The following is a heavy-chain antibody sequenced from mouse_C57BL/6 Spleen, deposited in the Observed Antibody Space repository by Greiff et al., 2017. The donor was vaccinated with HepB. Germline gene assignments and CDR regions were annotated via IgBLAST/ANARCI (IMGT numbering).Heavy chain of an antibody. V-gene: IGHV7-3*01. J-gene: IGHJ2*01. CDR1: GFTFTDYY. CDR2: IRNKANGYTT. CDR3: ARDGGYYYFDY. D-gene: IGHD2-3*01. Sequence: EVQLQESGGGLVQPGGSLSLSCAASGFTFTDYYMSWVRQPPGKALEWLGFIRNKANGYTTEYSASVKGRFTISRDNSQSILYLQMNALRAEDSATYYCARDGGYYYFDYWGQGTTLTVSS.